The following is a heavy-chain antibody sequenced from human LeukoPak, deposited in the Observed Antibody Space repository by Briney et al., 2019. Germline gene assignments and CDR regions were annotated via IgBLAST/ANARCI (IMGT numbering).Heavy chain of an antibody. Sequence: GGSLRLSCAASGFTVSSNYMSWVRQAPGKGLEWVSIIYSGGRTYFADSVKGRFTISRDDSKNTLYLQMNSLRAEDTAVYYCARDFLYYGLDYWGRGTLVTVTS. V-gene: IGHV3-53*01. CDR3: ARDFLYYGLDY. CDR1: GFTVSSNY. CDR2: IYSGGRT. D-gene: IGHD3-10*01. J-gene: IGHJ4*02.